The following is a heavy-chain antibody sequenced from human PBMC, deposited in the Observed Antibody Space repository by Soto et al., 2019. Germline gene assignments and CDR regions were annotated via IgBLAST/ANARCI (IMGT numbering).Heavy chain of an antibody. CDR3: ARAYSSSWPNAFDI. CDR1: GGSISSGGYS. CDR2: IDHSGST. D-gene: IGHD6-13*01. Sequence: QLQLQESGSGLVKPSETLSLTCGVSGGSISSGGYSWSWIRQPPGKGLEWIGYIDHSGSTYYNPSLKSRVTISVDRSKNQFSLKLSSVTAADTAVYYCARAYSSSWPNAFDIWGQGTLVTVSS. V-gene: IGHV4-30-2*01. J-gene: IGHJ3*02.